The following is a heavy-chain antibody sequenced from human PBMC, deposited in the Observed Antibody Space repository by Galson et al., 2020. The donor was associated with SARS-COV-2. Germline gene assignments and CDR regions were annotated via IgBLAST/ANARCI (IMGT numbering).Heavy chain of an antibody. V-gene: IGHV4-39*01. J-gene: IGHJ5*02. CDR1: GGSISSSYY. CDR3: ARRGGSGYGSGWFDP. Sequence: SQTLSLTCTVSGGSISSSYYWGWIRQPPGEGLEWIGIISYSGSSYYNPSLKSRATMSVDTSMNQFSLKLTSVTAADTAVYYCARRGGSGYGSGWFDPWGQGTLVTVSP. D-gene: IGHD5-12*01. CDR2: ISYSGSS.